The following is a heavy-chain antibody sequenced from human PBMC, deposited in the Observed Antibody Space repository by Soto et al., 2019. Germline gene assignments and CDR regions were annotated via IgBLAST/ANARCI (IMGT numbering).Heavy chain of an antibody. D-gene: IGHD4-4*01. CDR1: GGSFSGHY. J-gene: IGHJ6*03. V-gene: IGHV4-34*01. Sequence: SETLSLTCAVYGGSFSGHYWNWIRQPPGKGLEWIGEINHSGGTNYNPSLKSRVTISVDTSKNQFSLKLTSVTAADTAVYYCARGDLDPTTGYFYYYMDVWGKGTTVTVSS. CDR2: INHSGGT. CDR3: ARGDLDPTTGYFYYYMDV.